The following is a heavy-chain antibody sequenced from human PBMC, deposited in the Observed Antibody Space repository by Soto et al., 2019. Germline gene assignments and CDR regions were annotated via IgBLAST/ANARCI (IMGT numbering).Heavy chain of an antibody. J-gene: IGHJ3*02. CDR2: IYCSGST. V-gene: IGHV4-4*02. D-gene: IGHD2-8*01. CDR1: GGSTSSSNW. CDR3: ASTRVIVLMVYAMPPLAFDI. Sequence: SETLSLTCAVSGGSTSSSNWWSLVRQPPGKGLEWIGSIYCSGSTYYSPSLKSRVTISVDTSKNQFSLKLSSVTAADTAVYYCASTRVIVLMVYAMPPLAFDIWGQGTMVTVSS.